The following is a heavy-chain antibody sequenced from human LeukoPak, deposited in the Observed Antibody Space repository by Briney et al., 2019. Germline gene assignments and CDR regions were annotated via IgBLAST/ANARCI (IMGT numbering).Heavy chain of an antibody. V-gene: IGHV3-23*01. D-gene: IGHD6-13*01. Sequence: GGSLRLSCAASGFTFSSYAMNWVRQAPGKVLEWVSAISGSGGNTYYADSVKGRFTISRDNSKNTLYLQMNSLRAEDTAVYYCAKDSSSWFRDAFDIWGRGTMVTVSS. CDR2: ISGSGGNT. CDR1: GFTFSSYA. J-gene: IGHJ3*02. CDR3: AKDSSSWFRDAFDI.